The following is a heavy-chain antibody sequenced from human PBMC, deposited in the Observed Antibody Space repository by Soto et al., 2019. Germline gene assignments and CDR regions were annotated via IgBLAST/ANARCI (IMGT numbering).Heavy chain of an antibody. Sequence: QVQLVQSGAEVKKPGSSVKVACLASRGTFNRYAINWVRQAPGHGLGWLGALVPQFGTPNYEQKFQDRVTIVADESTNTTSMELRGLTSDDTAVYYCARQNRDTPMVPFDVWGQGTLVTVSS. CDR2: LVPQFGTP. D-gene: IGHD5-18*01. V-gene: IGHV1-69*01. CDR1: RGTFNRYA. J-gene: IGHJ4*02. CDR3: ARQNRDTPMVPFDV.